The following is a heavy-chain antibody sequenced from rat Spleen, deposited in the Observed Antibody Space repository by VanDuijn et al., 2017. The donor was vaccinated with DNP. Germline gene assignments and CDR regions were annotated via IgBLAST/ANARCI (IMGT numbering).Heavy chain of an antibody. V-gene: IGHV5-31*01. J-gene: IGHJ2*01. CDR1: GFTFSTFW. CDR2: IKTDGGST. CDR3: AKAGGYSPWYFDY. Sequence: EVQLVESGGGLVQPGRSLKLSCVASGFTFSTFWMTWIRQVPGKGLEWVASIKTDGGSTYYRDSVKGRFTISRDNAKTTLYLQMNSLRSEDTATYYCAKAGGYSPWYFDYWGQGVMVTVSS. D-gene: IGHD1-11*01.